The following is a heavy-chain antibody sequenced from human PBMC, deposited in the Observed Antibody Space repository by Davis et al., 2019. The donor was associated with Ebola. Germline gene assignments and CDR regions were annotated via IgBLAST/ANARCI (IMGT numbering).Heavy chain of an antibody. Sequence: GSLRLSCTVSGGSISGFFCMWLRQTPGKGLEWIGYIHYSGSTNYNPSLKSRVTMSVDTSKNQFSLNLRSVTAADTAVYYCARGLRSGGSWSVDYWGRGTLVTVSS. V-gene: IGHV4-59*12. D-gene: IGHD2-15*01. CDR1: GGSISGFF. CDR3: ARGLRSGGSWSVDY. CDR2: IHYSGST. J-gene: IGHJ4*02.